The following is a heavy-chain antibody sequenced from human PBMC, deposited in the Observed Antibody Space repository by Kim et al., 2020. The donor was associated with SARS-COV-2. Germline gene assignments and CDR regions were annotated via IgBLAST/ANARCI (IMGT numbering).Heavy chain of an antibody. Sequence: GGSLRLSCAAPGFTFSSYWMSWVRQAPGKGLEWVANIKRDGSEQYYVDSVRGRFTISRDNAKNSLYLQMNSLRAEDTAVYYCARRITISGVPIRRYFDLWGRGTLVTVSS. CDR1: GFTFSSYW. CDR3: ARRITISGVPIRRYFDL. V-gene: IGHV3-7*01. CDR2: IKRDGSEQ. J-gene: IGHJ2*01. D-gene: IGHD3-3*01.